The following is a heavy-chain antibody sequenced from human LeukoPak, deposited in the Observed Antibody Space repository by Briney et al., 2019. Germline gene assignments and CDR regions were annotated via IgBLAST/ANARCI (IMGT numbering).Heavy chain of an antibody. J-gene: IGHJ5*02. D-gene: IGHD4-11*01. CDR1: GYTFSDYY. V-gene: IGHV1-2*02. Sequence: GASVKVSCKASGYTFSDYYMHWVRQAPGQGLEWMGWINPNSGGTNYAQKFQGRVTMTRDTSISAAHMELSRLRSDDTAVYYCARVLTTVAVIQRWLDPWGQGTLVTVSS. CDR3: ARVLTTVAVIQRWLDP. CDR2: INPNSGGT.